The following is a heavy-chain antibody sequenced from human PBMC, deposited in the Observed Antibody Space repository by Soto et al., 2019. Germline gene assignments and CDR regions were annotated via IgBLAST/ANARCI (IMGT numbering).Heavy chain of an antibody. Sequence: SVKVSCKASGGTFSSYAITWVRQAPGQGLEWMGGIIPIFGTANYAQKFQGRVTITADESTSTAYMELSSLRSEDTAVYYCARGGSSWYYYGMDVWGQGTTVTVS. V-gene: IGHV1-69*13. CDR3: ARGGSSWYYYGMDV. CDR2: IIPIFGTA. D-gene: IGHD6-13*01. CDR1: GGTFSSYA. J-gene: IGHJ6*02.